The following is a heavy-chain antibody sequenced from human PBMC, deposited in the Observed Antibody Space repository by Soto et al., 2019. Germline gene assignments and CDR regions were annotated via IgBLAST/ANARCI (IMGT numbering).Heavy chain of an antibody. V-gene: IGHV1-58*02. CDR1: GFDFGSAG. CDR3: SADHPHMAMGWPV. D-gene: IGHD1-26*01. CDR2: IVVVSGST. Sequence: SVKVSSKASGFDFGSAGIQFLRQTRGRGLEWIGWIVVVSGSTNSARQFQGRVAISRGMSSSTAYLDLYDLKSDDTAVYFCSADHPHMAMGWPVWGQGTTVTVSS. J-gene: IGHJ6*02.